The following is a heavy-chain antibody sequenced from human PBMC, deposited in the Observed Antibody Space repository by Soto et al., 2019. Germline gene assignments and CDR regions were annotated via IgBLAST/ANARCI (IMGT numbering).Heavy chain of an antibody. D-gene: IGHD3-16*01. CDR1: GFSLSNARMG. J-gene: IGHJ6*02. Sequence: SGPTLVNPTDTLTLTCTVSGFSLSNARMGVSWIRQPPGKALEWLAHIFSNDEKSYSTSLKSRLTISKDTSKSQVVLTMTNMDPVDTATYYCARIGGRRFYYYGMDVWGQGTTVTVSS. V-gene: IGHV2-26*01. CDR2: IFSNDEK. CDR3: ARIGGRRFYYYGMDV.